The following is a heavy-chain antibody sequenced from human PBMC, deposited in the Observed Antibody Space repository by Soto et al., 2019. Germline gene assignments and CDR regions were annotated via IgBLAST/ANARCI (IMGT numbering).Heavy chain of an antibody. CDR3: AREQRGGYLNWYFDL. Sequence: QVQLQESGPGLVKPSQTLSLTCTVSGGSISSGGYYWSWIRQHPGKGLEWIGYIYYSGITYCNPSLKSRVTISVDTSKNQFSLKLSSVTAADTAVYYCAREQRGGYLNWYFDLWGRGTLVTVSS. D-gene: IGHD5-12*01. CDR2: IYYSGIT. V-gene: IGHV4-31*03. J-gene: IGHJ2*01. CDR1: GGSISSGGYY.